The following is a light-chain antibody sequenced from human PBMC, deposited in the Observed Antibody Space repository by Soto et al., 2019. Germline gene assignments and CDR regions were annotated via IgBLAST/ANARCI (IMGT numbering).Light chain of an antibody. CDR1: QSVSSY. CDR3: QQRSNWQYT. CDR2: DAS. V-gene: IGKV3-11*01. Sequence: EIVLTQSPATLSLSPGERATLSCRASQSVSSYLAWYQQKPGQAPRLLIYDASNRATGIPARFSGSGSGTDFTLTIGSLEPEDFAVYYCQQRSNWQYTFGQGTKLEIK. J-gene: IGKJ2*01.